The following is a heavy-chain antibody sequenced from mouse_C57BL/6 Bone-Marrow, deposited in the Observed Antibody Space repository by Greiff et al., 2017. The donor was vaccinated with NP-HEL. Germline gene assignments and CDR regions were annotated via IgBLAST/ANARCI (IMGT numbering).Heavy chain of an antibody. CDR3: ARFITTVVATGSEYWYFDV. D-gene: IGHD1-1*01. J-gene: IGHJ1*03. CDR2: INPNNGGT. Sequence: VQLQQSGPELVKPGASVKISCKASGYTFTDYYMNWVTQSHGKSLEWIGDINPNNGGTSYNQKFKGKATLTVDKSSSTAYMELRSLTSEDSAVYYCARFITTVVATGSEYWYFDVWGTGTTVTVSS. CDR1: GYTFTDYY. V-gene: IGHV1-26*01.